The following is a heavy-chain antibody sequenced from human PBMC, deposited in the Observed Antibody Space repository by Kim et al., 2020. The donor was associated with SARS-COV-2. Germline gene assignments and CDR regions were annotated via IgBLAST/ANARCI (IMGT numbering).Heavy chain of an antibody. Sequence: SETLSLTCTVSGGSVSSGSYYWSWIRQPPGKGLEWIGYIYYSGSTNYNPSLKSRVPISVDTSKNQFSLKLSSVTAADTAVCYCARGRCGGYYDSLTAFDYWGQGALLAVSS. CDR1: GGSVSSGSYY. CDR3: ARGRCGGYYDSLTAFDY. J-gene: IGHJ4*02. D-gene: IGHD3-9*01. CDR2: IYYSGST. V-gene: IGHV4-61*01.